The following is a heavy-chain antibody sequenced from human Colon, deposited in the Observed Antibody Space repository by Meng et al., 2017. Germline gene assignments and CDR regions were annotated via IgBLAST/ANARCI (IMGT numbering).Heavy chain of an antibody. Sequence: VQLQGSGPCPVKPSQPLSLTCTVSGGSISTSGHWWSWIRQHPGKGLEWICDVFYSGSTQYNPSLKSRVSISVDTSKNQFSLKLYSMTAADTAVYYCARDMSGGYYWFDPWGQGTLVTVSS. D-gene: IGHD3-22*01. CDR3: ARDMSGGYYWFDP. CDR2: VFYSGST. J-gene: IGHJ5*02. V-gene: IGHV4-31*03. CDR1: GGSISTSGHW.